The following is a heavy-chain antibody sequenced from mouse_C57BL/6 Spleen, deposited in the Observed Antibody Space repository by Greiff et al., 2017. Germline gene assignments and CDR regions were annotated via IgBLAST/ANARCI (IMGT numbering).Heavy chain of an antibody. Sequence: QVQLKESGPGLVAPSQSLSITCTVSGFSLTSYGVHWVRQPPGKGLEWLVVIWSDGSTTDTSALKSRMSISKDNSKSQVFLQMNSLQTDDTAMYYCARHTPYSNYDDWYFDVWGTGTTVTVSS. V-gene: IGHV2-6-1*01. J-gene: IGHJ1*03. CDR1: GFSLTSYG. CDR3: ARHTPYSNYDDWYFDV. D-gene: IGHD2-5*01. CDR2: IWSDGST.